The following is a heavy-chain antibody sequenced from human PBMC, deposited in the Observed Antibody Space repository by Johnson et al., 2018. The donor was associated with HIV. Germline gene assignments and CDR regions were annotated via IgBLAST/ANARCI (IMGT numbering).Heavy chain of an antibody. J-gene: IGHJ3*02. CDR3: ARAGGTGTAHDAFDM. V-gene: IGHV3-15*01. D-gene: IGHD1-7*01. CDR1: GFTFRTYW. CDR2: IKSKTDGGTT. Sequence: VQLVESGGGLVKSGGSLRLSCAASGFTFRTYWMHWVRQAPGKGLEWVGRIKSKTDGGTTDYAAPVKGRFTISRDDSKNTLYLQMNSLKTEDTAVYYCARAGGTGTAHDAFDMWGQGTMVTVSS.